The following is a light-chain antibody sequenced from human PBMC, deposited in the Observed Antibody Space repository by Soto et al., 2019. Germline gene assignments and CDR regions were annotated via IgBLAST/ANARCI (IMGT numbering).Light chain of an antibody. CDR1: SSDVGGYNY. V-gene: IGLV2-14*01. Sequence: QSALTQPASVSGSPGQSITISCTGTSSDVGGYNYVSWYQQHPGKAPKLMIYDVSNRPSGVSKRFSGSKSGNTASLTISGLQAEDVADYYCSSYTSSSTKVFGTGTKLTV. J-gene: IGLJ1*01. CDR3: SSYTSSSTKV. CDR2: DVS.